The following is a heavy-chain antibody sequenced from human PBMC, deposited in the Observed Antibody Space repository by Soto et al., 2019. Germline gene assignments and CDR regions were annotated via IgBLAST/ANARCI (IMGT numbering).Heavy chain of an antibody. D-gene: IGHD7-27*01. Sequence: QVQLVESGGGLVKPGGSLRLSCAASGFTFSDYYMSWIRQAPGKGLEWVSYISSSSSYTNYADSVKGRFTISRDNAKNSLYLQMNSLRAEDTAVYYCARAPRLGIGEGYYFDYWGQGTLVTVSS. CDR2: ISSSSSYT. J-gene: IGHJ4*02. CDR1: GFTFSDYY. V-gene: IGHV3-11*05. CDR3: ARAPRLGIGEGYYFDY.